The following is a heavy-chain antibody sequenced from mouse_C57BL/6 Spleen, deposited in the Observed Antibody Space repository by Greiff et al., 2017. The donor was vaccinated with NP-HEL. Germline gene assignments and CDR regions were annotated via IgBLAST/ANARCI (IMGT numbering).Heavy chain of an antibody. J-gene: IGHJ4*01. Sequence: VQLQQPGAELVKPGASVKLSCKASGYTFTSYWMQWVKQRPGQGLEWIGEIDPSDSYTNYNQKFKGKATLTVDTSSSTAYMQLSSLTSEDSAVYYCARGMLDSSGYVKYYAMDYWGQGTSVTVSS. D-gene: IGHD3-2*02. CDR1: GYTFTSYW. CDR3: ARGMLDSSGYVKYYAMDY. V-gene: IGHV1-50*01. CDR2: IDPSDSYT.